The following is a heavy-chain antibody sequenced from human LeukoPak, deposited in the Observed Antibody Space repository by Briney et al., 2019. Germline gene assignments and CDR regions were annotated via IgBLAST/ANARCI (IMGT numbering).Heavy chain of an antibody. Sequence: GGSLRLSCAASGFTLSSYWMHWVRQAPRKGLVWVSRIKSYGSTNYADSVKGRFTNSRDNAKNTVSLQMNSLRAEDTGVYYCARAPSEIGGYYPEYFRHWGQGTLVTVSS. CDR3: ARAPSEIGGYYPEYFRH. J-gene: IGHJ1*01. D-gene: IGHD3-22*01. CDR2: IKSYGST. CDR1: GFTLSSYW. V-gene: IGHV3-74*01.